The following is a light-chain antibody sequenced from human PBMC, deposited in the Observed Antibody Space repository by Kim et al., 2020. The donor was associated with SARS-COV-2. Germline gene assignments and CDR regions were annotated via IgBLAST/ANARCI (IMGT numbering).Light chain of an antibody. V-gene: IGKV1-5*03. CDR3: QQYSDYFRT. Sequence: ASVGDRVTITCRASQSISSWLAWYQQKAGKAPKLLMYKSSRLESGVPSRFSGSGSGTEFTLTIDSLQPDDFATYYCQQYSDYFRTFGQGTKLDIK. CDR1: QSISSW. J-gene: IGKJ1*01. CDR2: KSS.